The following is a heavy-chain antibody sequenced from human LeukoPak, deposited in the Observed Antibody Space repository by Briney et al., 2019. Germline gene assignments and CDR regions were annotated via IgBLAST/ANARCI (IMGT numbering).Heavy chain of an antibody. V-gene: IGHV3-74*01. CDR1: GFTFSSYW. CDR2: INSDGGST. Sequence: PGGSLRLSCAASGFTFSSYWMHWVRQAPGKGLMWVSRINSDGGSTNYADSVKGRFTISRDNAKNTLYLQMNSLRAEDTAVYYCVRVATVMVRNALDSWGQGTLVTVSS. J-gene: IGHJ5*01. D-gene: IGHD5-18*01. CDR3: VRVATVMVRNALDS.